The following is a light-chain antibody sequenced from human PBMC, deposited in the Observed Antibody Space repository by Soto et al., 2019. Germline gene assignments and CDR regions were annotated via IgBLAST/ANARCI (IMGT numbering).Light chain of an antibody. CDR3: SAWDNILNAWV. V-gene: IGLV1-44*01. Sequence: QSVLTQPPSASGTPGQSVTISCSGGISNIGSNTVNWYQQLPGTAPRLLIYSNIYRPSGIPDRISGSYSGTSASLAISGLQSEDEADYNCSAWDNILNAWVFGGGTKLTVL. CDR2: SNI. CDR1: ISNIGSNT. J-gene: IGLJ3*02.